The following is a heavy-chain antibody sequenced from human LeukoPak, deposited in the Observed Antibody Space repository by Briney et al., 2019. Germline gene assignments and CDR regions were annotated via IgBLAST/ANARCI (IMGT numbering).Heavy chain of an antibody. Sequence: PGGSLRLSCAASGSTFSNYPMHWVRQAPGKGLEYVSGISSDGVGTYYAYSVKGRFTISRDIAKSSLYLQMNSLRAEDTAVYYCARGRYTSGWYGLAWFDPWGQGTLVTVSS. V-gene: IGHV3-64*01. CDR2: ISSDGVGT. CDR3: ARGRYTSGWYGLAWFDP. J-gene: IGHJ5*02. CDR1: GSTFSNYP. D-gene: IGHD6-19*01.